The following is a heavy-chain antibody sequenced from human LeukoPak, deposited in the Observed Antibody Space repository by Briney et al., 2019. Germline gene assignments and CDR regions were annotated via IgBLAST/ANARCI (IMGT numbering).Heavy chain of an antibody. J-gene: IGHJ3*02. CDR3: GRDLNWGAFDI. D-gene: IGHD7-27*01. CDR1: GLIVSINY. V-gene: IGHV3-53*01. CDR2: IYSGGST. Sequence: PGGSLRLSCAPSGLIVSINYMSWVRQAPGKGLEWVSVIYSGGSTYYADSVKGRFTISRDISKNTLYLQMNSLRAEDTAVYYCGRDLNWGAFDIRGLGTLVTVSS.